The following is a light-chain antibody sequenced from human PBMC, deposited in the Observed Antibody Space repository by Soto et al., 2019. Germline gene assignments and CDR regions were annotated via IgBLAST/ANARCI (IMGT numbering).Light chain of an antibody. Sequence: DIQMTQSPSSLSSSVGDRIILTCRASQVIRNLLAWYKQKRGKAPKRLIYAASSLEGGVRSRFSRSGSATEFTLTISGLQPEDSATYYCLQHYTNPYTFGQGTKLESK. V-gene: IGKV1-17*01. J-gene: IGKJ2*01. CDR2: AAS. CDR1: QVIRNL. CDR3: LQHYTNPYT.